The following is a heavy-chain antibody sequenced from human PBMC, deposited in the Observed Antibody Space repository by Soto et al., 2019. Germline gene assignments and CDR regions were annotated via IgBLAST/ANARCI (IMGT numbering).Heavy chain of an antibody. CDR3: AHRVLRTVFGLVTMTAIYFDF. D-gene: IGHD3-3*01. CDR1: GFSLTTSGVG. Sequence: QITLNESGPTQVKPRQTLTLTCTFSGFSLTTSGVGVGWIRQSPGKAPEWLALIYWDDDKRYSPSLKSRLTITKHSSKNQVVLTMAELDPADSATYYCAHRVLRTVFGLVTMTAIYFDFWGQGTPVAVSS. V-gene: IGHV2-5*02. CDR2: IYWDDDK. J-gene: IGHJ4*02.